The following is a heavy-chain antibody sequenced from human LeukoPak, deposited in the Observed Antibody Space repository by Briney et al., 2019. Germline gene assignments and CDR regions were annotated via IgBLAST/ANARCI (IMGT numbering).Heavy chain of an antibody. CDR1: GYTFTSYD. V-gene: IGHV1-8*01. J-gene: IGHJ4*02. D-gene: IGHD6-13*01. Sequence: ASVKVSCKVSGYTFTSYDISWVRQATGKGLEWMGWMNPNSGNTGYAQKFQGRVTMTRNTSISTAYMELSSLRSEDTAVYYCARVTAAGKRGPVDYWGQGTLVTVSS. CDR3: ARVTAAGKRGPVDY. CDR2: MNPNSGNT.